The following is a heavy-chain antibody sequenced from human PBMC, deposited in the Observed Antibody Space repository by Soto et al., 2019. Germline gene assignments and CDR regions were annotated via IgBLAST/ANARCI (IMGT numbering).Heavy chain of an antibody. J-gene: IGHJ4*02. D-gene: IGHD1-7*01. CDR3: TTDGGQYNWNYDY. V-gene: IGHV3-15*01. CDR2: IKSKTDGGTT. CDR1: GFTFSNAW. Sequence: EVQLVESGGGLVKPGGSLRLSCAASGFTFSNAWMSWVRQAPGKGLEWVGRIKSKTDGGTTDYAAPVKGRFTISRDDSKNTLYLQMNSLKTEDTAVYYSTTDGGQYNWNYDYWGQGTLVTVSS.